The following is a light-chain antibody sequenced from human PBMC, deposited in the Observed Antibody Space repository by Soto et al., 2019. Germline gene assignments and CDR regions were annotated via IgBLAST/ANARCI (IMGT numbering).Light chain of an antibody. Sequence: EIVLTQSPGTLSLSPGESATLSCRASQSVSSSSYLAWYQQKPGQAPRLLIYGASSRATGIPDRFSGGGSGTDFTLTIGRLEPEDSAVYYCQEYGSSRTFGQGTKVEIK. CDR3: QEYGSSRT. CDR2: GAS. CDR1: QSVSSSSY. V-gene: IGKV3-20*01. J-gene: IGKJ1*01.